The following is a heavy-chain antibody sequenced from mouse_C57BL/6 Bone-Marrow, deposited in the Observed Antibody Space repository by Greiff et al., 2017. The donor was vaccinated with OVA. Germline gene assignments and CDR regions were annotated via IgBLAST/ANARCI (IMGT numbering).Heavy chain of an antibody. CDR3: ARQGYGSSWGFAY. V-gene: IGHV5-17*01. CDR2: ISSGSSTI. J-gene: IGHJ3*01. Sequence: EVQLVESGGGLVKPGGSLKLSCAASGFTFSDYGMHWVRQAPEKGLEWVAYISSGSSTIYYADTVKGRFTISRDNAKNTLFLQMTSLRSEDTAMYYCARQGYGSSWGFAYWGQGTLVTVSA. D-gene: IGHD1-1*01. CDR1: GFTFSDYG.